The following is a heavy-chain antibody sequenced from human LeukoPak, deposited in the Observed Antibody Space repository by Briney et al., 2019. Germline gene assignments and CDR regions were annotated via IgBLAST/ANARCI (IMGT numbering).Heavy chain of an antibody. CDR2: ISAYNGNT. D-gene: IGHD6-13*01. CDR1: GYTFTSYG. Sequence: ASVKVSCKASGYTFTSYGISWVRQAPGQGLEWMGWISAYNGNTNYAQKLQGRVTMTTDTSTNTVYMELRSLRSGDTAVYYCARAAAAKFDYWGQGSLVTVSS. V-gene: IGHV1-18*01. J-gene: IGHJ4*02. CDR3: ARAAAAKFDY.